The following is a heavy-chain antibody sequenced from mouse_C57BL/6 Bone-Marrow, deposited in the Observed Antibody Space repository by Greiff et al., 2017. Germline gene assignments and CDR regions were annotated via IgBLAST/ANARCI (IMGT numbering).Heavy chain of an antibody. CDR1: GYTFTSYW. J-gene: IGHJ3*01. CDR2: IHPNSGST. V-gene: IGHV1-64*01. D-gene: IGHD2-1*01. Sequence: QFQLQQPGAELVKPGASVKLSCKASGYTFTSYWMHWVKQRPGQGLEWIGMIHPNSGSTNYNEKFKSKATLTVDKSSSTAYMQLSSLTSEDSAVYYCARSYGNYEAWFAYWGQGTLVTVSA. CDR3: ARSYGNYEAWFAY.